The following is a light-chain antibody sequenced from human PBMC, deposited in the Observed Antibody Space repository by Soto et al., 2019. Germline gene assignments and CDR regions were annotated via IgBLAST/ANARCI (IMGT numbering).Light chain of an antibody. CDR1: SSDVGGYNY. CDR3: RSYTSSSTRV. Sequence: QSALTQPASVCGSPGQSITISCTGTSSDVGGYNYVSWYQQHPGKAPKLMIYEVSNRPSGVSNRFSGSKSGNTASLTISGLQAEDEADYYCRSYTSSSTRVFGGGTKLTVL. CDR2: EVS. V-gene: IGLV2-14*01. J-gene: IGLJ3*02.